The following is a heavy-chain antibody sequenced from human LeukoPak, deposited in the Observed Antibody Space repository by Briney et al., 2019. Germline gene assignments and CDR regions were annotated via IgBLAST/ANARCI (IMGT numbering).Heavy chain of an antibody. Sequence: GRSLTLSWAPSGFTFSNYGMHWVRQAPGKGLEGVARISYDGSTKYYADSAKGRFTLSGDKSKNTVHLQMSSLRAEDTAVYYCAREGMGTSMAPDYWGQGTLVIVSS. CDR3: AREGMGTSMAPDY. D-gene: IGHD5-18*01. J-gene: IGHJ4*02. CDR1: GFTFSNYG. CDR2: ISYDGSTK. V-gene: IGHV3-33*05.